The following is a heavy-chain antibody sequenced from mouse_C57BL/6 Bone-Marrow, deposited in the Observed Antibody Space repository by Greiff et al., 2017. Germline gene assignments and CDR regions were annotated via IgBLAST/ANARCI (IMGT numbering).Heavy chain of an antibody. V-gene: IGHV1-69*01. CDR2: IAPSDSDT. Sequence: QVQLQQPGAELVMPGASVKLSCKASGYTFTSYWMHWVKQRPGQGLEWIGEIAPSDSDTNYNQKFKGKSTLTVDKSSSTAYMQLSSLTSGDSAVYYCARDWDGYYVDAMDYWGQGTSVTVSS. CDR1: GYTFTSYW. CDR3: ARDWDGYYVDAMDY. J-gene: IGHJ4*01. D-gene: IGHD2-3*01.